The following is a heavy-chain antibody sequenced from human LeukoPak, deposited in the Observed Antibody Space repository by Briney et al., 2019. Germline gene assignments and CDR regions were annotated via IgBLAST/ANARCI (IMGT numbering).Heavy chain of an antibody. D-gene: IGHD2-2*02. CDR1: GYRFTNYW. CDR2: IYPGYSDT. CDR3: AIGGDSSTSCYRCFNY. V-gene: IGHV5-51*01. J-gene: IGHJ4*02. Sequence: GESLKISCKGSGYRFTNYWIGWVRQMPGKGLEWMGIIYPGYSDTRYRSSFQGQVTVSADKSISTAYLQWNSLKASDSAMYYCAIGGDSSTSCYRCFNYWGQGTLVTVSS.